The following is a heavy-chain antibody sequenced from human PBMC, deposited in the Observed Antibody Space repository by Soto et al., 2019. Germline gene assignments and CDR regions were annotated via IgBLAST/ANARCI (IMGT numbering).Heavy chain of an antibody. CDR1: GFTFSSYG. D-gene: IGHD4-4*01. V-gene: IGHV3-33*01. CDR2: IWYDGSNK. Sequence: PGGSLRLSCAASGFTFSSYGMHWVRQAPGKGLEWVAVIWYDGSNKYYADSVKGRFTISRDNSKNTLYLQMNSLRAEDTAVYYCARAAAVIPLYYYYGMDVWGQGTTVTVSS. CDR3: ARAAAVIPLYYYYGMDV. J-gene: IGHJ6*02.